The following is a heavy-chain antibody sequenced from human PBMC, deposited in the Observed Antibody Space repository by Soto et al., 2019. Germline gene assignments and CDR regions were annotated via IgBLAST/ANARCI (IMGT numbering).Heavy chain of an antibody. CDR3: ARGARYSGSHSRDLLGY. CDR2: ISDGDRK. V-gene: IGHV3-53*01. D-gene: IGHD1-26*01. Sequence: LRLSCAASGFTVSRNYMSWVRQAPGKGLEWVSLISDGDRKYYPDFVKARFIISRDISKNTLYLQMNSLTAEDTAVYYCARGARYSGSHSRDLLGYWGQGTLVTVSS. CDR1: GFTVSRNY. J-gene: IGHJ4*02.